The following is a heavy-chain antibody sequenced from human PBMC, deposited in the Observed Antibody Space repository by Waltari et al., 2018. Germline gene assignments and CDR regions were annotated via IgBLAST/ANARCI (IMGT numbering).Heavy chain of an antibody. J-gene: IGHJ4*02. CDR2: IKQDGSEE. CDR1: GISFSSFW. V-gene: IGHV3-7*01. D-gene: IGHD6-19*01. CDR3: ARERRGQSGWYYFDF. Sequence: EVQLVESGGGLVQPGGSLRLSCAASGISFSSFWMTWVRQAPGNGVEWVANIKQDGSEEYYVDSVKGRFTISKDNAKNSLYLQMNSLRAEDTAVYFCARERRGQSGWYYFDFWGQGSLVTVSS.